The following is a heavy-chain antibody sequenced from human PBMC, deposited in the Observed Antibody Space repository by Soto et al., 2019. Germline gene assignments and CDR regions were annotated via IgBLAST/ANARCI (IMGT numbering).Heavy chain of an antibody. Sequence: SETLSLTCTVSGGSISSYYWSWILQPPWKGLEWIGYIYYSGSTNYNPSLKSRVTISVDTSKNQFSLKLSSVTAADTAVYYCARGIVVVPAAPGGLYYGMDVWGQGTTVTVSS. J-gene: IGHJ6*02. V-gene: IGHV4-59*01. CDR1: GGSISSYY. CDR2: IYYSGST. CDR3: ARGIVVVPAAPGGLYYGMDV. D-gene: IGHD2-2*01.